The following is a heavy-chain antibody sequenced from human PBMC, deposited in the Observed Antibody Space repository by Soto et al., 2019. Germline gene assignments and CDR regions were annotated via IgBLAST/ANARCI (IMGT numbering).Heavy chain of an antibody. CDR1: GFTFSSYS. Sequence: GGSLRLSCAASGFTFSSYSMNWVRQAPGKGLEWVSYISSSSSTIYYADLVKGRFTISRDNAKNSLYLQMNSLRDEDTAVYYCARSTKTIFGVVNWRGEYGMDVWGQGTTVTVSS. V-gene: IGHV3-48*02. CDR2: ISSSSSTI. D-gene: IGHD3-3*01. CDR3: ARSTKTIFGVVNWRGEYGMDV. J-gene: IGHJ6*02.